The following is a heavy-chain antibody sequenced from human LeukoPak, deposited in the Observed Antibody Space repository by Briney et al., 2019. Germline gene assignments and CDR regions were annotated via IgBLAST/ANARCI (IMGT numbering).Heavy chain of an antibody. CDR2: IYYSGST. Sequence: SETLSLTCTVSGGSIGSYYWSWIRQPPGKGLEWIGYIYYSGSTNYNPSLKSRVTISVDTSKNQFSLKLSSVTAADTAVYYCARQDYRGGYYYLDSWGQGTLVTVSS. CDR3: ARQDYRGGYYYLDS. CDR1: GGSIGSYY. D-gene: IGHD3-22*01. V-gene: IGHV4-59*01. J-gene: IGHJ4*02.